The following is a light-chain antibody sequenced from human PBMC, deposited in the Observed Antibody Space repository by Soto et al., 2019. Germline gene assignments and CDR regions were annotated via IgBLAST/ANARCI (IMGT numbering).Light chain of an antibody. V-gene: IGKV1D-8*01. CDR2: AAS. CDR1: QGISSY. Sequence: VLWMPQSPSLLSASTGDRVTISCRMLQGISSYLAWYQQKPGKAPELLIYAASTLQSGVPLRFSGSGSGTDFTPAISCLQSEDFATYYCQQYYSFPQTFGQGTKVDIK. CDR3: QQYYSFPQT. J-gene: IGKJ1*01.